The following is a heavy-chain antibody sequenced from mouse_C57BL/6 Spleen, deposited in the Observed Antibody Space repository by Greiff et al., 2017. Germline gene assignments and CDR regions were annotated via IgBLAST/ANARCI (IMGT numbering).Heavy chain of an antibody. CDR3: AGRSNYGYWYFDV. J-gene: IGHJ1*03. V-gene: IGHV1-50*01. D-gene: IGHD2-5*01. CDR2: IDPSDSYT. CDR1: GFTFTSYW. Sequence: QVHVKQPGAELVKPGASVKLSCKASGFTFTSYWMQWVKQRPGQGLEWIGEIDPSDSYTNYHQKFKGKATFTVDTSSSTAYMQLSSLTSEDSAVYYGAGRSNYGYWYFDVWGTGTTVTVSS.